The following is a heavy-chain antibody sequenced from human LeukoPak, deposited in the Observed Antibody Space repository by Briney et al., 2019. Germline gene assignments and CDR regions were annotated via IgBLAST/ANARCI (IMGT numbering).Heavy chain of an antibody. D-gene: IGHD2-21*01. Sequence: GASVTVSCTASGGTFSIYAISWVRQAPGQGLEWMGGIIPIFGTANYAQKFQGRVTMTEDTSTDTAYMELSSLRSEDTAVYYCATYSSNDYYFDYWGQGTLVTVSS. CDR2: IIPIFGTA. CDR1: GGTFSIYA. CDR3: ATYSSNDYYFDY. V-gene: IGHV1-69*06. J-gene: IGHJ4*02.